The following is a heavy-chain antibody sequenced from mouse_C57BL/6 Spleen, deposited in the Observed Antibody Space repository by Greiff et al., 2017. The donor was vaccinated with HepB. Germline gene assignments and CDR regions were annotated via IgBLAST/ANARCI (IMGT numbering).Heavy chain of an antibody. V-gene: IGHV1-82*01. CDR1: GYAFSSSW. CDR2: IYPGDGDT. D-gene: IGHD1-1*01. CDR3: ARALFTTVVPYAMDY. J-gene: IGHJ4*01. Sequence: QVQLKESGPELVKPGASVKISCKASGYAFSSSWMNWVKQRPGKGLEWIGRIYPGDGDTNYNGKFKGKATLTADKSSSTAYMQLSSLTSEDSAVYFCARALFTTVVPYAMDYWGQGTSVTVSS.